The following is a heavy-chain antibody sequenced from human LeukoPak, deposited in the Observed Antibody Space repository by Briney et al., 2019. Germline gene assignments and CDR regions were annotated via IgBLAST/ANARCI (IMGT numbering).Heavy chain of an antibody. V-gene: IGHV4-61*02. CDR3: ARVGRFGELFFDY. Sequence: SETLSLTCSVSGGSISSSSYYWSWIRQPAGKGLEWIGRIYTSGSTNYNPSLKSRVTMSVDTSKNQFSLKLSSVTAADTAVYYCARVGRFGELFFDYWGQGTLVTVSS. D-gene: IGHD3-10*01. J-gene: IGHJ4*02. CDR1: GGSISSSSYY. CDR2: IYTSGST.